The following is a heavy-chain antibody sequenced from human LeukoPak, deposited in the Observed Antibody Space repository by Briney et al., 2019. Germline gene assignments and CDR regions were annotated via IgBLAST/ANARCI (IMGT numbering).Heavy chain of an antibody. Sequence: ASVKVSCKASGYTFTSYYMHWVRQAPGQGLEWMGIINPSGGSTSYAQKFQGRVTMTRDMSTSTVYMELSSLRSEDTAVYYCARDPDREYSSSSRAFDIWGQGTMVTVSS. CDR2: INPSGGST. V-gene: IGHV1-46*01. CDR1: GYTFTSYY. J-gene: IGHJ3*02. CDR3: ARDPDREYSSSSRAFDI. D-gene: IGHD6-6*01.